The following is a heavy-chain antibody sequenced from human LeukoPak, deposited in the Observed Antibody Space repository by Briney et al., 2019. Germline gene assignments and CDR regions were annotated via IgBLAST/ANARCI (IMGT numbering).Heavy chain of an antibody. Sequence: GGSLRLSCAASGFIVSNNFMSWVRQAPGKGLEWVSVMYRAGSRDYADSVKGRFTISRDNSKNTLYLQMDSLRVEDTAIYYCAREGVYNSPFDSWGRGTLVTVSS. V-gene: IGHV3-53*01. D-gene: IGHD1-1*01. CDR2: MYRAGSR. J-gene: IGHJ4*02. CDR1: GFIVSNNF. CDR3: AREGVYNSPFDS.